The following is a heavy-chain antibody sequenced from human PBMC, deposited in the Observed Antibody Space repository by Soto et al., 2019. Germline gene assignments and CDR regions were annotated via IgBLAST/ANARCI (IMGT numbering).Heavy chain of an antibody. Sequence: QVQLQQSGPGLVEPSQTLSLTRAVSGGSISSEYFHWTWIRQSPGKGLEWIGYIHYTGRIMYNPSFKGRLTMAVDTTKNQFSLQLTSVTAADTAVYFCAREDDGGDRDYYGLDVWGQGTTVTVSS. CDR2: IHYTGRI. CDR1: GGSISSEYFH. J-gene: IGHJ6*02. CDR3: AREDDGGDRDYYGLDV. D-gene: IGHD2-21*02. V-gene: IGHV4-30-4*08.